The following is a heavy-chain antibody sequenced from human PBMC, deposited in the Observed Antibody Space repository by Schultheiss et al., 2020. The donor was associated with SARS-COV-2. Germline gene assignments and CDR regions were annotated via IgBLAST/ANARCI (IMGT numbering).Heavy chain of an antibody. CDR3: ARDFYSRTNWFDP. Sequence: ASVKVSCKVSGYTLTELSMHWVRQAPGKGLEWMGGFDPEDGETIYAQKFQGRVTMTRNTSISTAYMELSSLRSEDTAVYYCARDFYSRTNWFDPWGQGTLVTVSS. D-gene: IGHD6-13*01. CDR2: FDPEDGET. CDR1: GYTLTELS. V-gene: IGHV1-24*01. J-gene: IGHJ5*02.